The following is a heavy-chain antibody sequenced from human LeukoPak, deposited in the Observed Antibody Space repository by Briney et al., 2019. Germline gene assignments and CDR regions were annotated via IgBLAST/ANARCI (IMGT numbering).Heavy chain of an antibody. J-gene: IGHJ4*02. CDR1: GASIRSSSYY. CDR2: MYDSGST. CDR3: ARPTGYSSGWPGDY. V-gene: IGHV4-39*01. Sequence: SETLSLTCTVSGASIRSSSYYWGWIRQPPGKGLEWIGTMYDSGSTYYNPSLKSRVTMSVDTSKNQFSLKLSSVTAADTAVYYCARPTGYSSGWPGDYWGQGTLVTVSS. D-gene: IGHD6-19*01.